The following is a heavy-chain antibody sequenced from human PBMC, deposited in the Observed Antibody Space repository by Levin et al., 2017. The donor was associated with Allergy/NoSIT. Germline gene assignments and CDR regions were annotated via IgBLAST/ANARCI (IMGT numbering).Heavy chain of an antibody. CDR3: ARDIYYYGSGSYHWFDP. CDR1: GYTFTSYG. V-gene: IGHV1-18*01. J-gene: IGHJ5*02. D-gene: IGHD3-10*01. CDR2: ISAYNGNT. Sequence: GASVKVSCKASGYTFTSYGISWVRQAPGQGLEWMGWISAYNGNTNYAQKLQGRVTMTTDTSTSTAYMELRSLRSDDTAVYYCARDIYYYGSGSYHWFDPWGQGTLVTVSS.